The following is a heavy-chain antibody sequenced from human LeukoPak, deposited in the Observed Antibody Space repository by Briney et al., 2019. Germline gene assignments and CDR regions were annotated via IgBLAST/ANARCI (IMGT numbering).Heavy chain of an antibody. D-gene: IGHD3-10*01. V-gene: IGHV3-23*01. CDR2: ISGSGGST. CDR1: GFTFSSYA. J-gene: IGHJ2*01. Sequence: GGSLRLSCAASGFTFSSYAMSWVRQALGKGLEWVSAISGSGGSTYYADSVKGRFTISRDNSKNTLYLQMNSLRAEDTAVYYCAKDQYYYGSGSPYWYFDLWGRGTLVTVSS. CDR3: AKDQYYYGSGSPYWYFDL.